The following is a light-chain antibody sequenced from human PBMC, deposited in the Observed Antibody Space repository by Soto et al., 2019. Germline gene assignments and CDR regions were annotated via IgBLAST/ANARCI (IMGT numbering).Light chain of an antibody. CDR1: QILLHSNGYNY. J-gene: IGKJ1*01. CDR2: LGS. V-gene: IGKV2-28*01. CDR3: MQPLQSWT. Sequence: DIVMTQSPLSLPVTPVDPASISCRSSQILLHSNGYNYLDWYLQKPGQSPQLLIYLGSNRASGVPDRFSGSGSGTDFTLKISRVEAEDVGVYYCMQPLQSWTFGQGTKVDI.